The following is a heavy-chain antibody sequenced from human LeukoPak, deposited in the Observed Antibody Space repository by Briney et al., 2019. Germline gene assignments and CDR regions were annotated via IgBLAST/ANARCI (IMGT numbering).Heavy chain of an antibody. Sequence: PSETLSLTCTVSGGSISGSSYYWGWIRQPPGKGLEWIGSIYYSGSTYYNPSLKSRVTISVDTSKNQFSLKLSSVTAADTAVYYCARQYCSSTSCSAGLTPRPQYYFDYWGQGTLVTVSS. J-gene: IGHJ4*02. D-gene: IGHD2-2*01. CDR3: ARQYCSSTSCSAGLTPRPQYYFDY. CDR1: GGSISGSSYY. CDR2: IYYSGST. V-gene: IGHV4-39*01.